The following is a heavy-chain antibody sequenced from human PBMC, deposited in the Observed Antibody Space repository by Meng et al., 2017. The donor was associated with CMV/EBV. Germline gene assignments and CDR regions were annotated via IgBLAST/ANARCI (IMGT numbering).Heavy chain of an antibody. CDR3: ARHERGGVWSGYYLLDY. J-gene: IGHJ4*02. CDR1: GYSFTSYW. D-gene: IGHD3-3*01. V-gene: IGHV5-51*01. Sequence: KVSCKGSGYSFTSYWIGWVRQMPGKGLEWMGIIYPGDSDTRYSPSFQGQVTISADKSISTAYLQWSSLKASDTAMYYCARHERGGVWSGYYLLDYWGQGTLVTVSS. CDR2: IYPGDSDT.